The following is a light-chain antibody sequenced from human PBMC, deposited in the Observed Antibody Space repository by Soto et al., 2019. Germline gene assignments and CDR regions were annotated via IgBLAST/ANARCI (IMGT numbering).Light chain of an antibody. CDR1: ESISHW. J-gene: IGKJ2*01. CDR3: LQHNSYPYT. V-gene: IGKV1-5*01. Sequence: DIQMTQSPATLSASVGDRVTITCRASESISHWLTWYQQKPGKAPKLLIYDASRLAAGVPSRFGGSGSGTGFTLAISSLQPDDFATYYCLQHNSYPYTFGQGTKLAI. CDR2: DAS.